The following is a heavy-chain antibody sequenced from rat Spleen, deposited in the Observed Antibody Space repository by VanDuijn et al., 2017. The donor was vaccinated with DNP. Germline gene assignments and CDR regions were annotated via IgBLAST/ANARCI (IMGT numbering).Heavy chain of an antibody. CDR1: GVTFSHLN. V-gene: IGHV5-22*01. D-gene: IGHD1-10*01. CDR3: ARRGYNNAWYFDF. CDR2: ITYEGSNT. J-gene: IGHJ1*01. Sequence: EVQLVESGGGFVLPGRSLKLSCAASGVTFSHLNMAWVRQAPKKGLEWVASITYEGSNTYYGDSVKGRFTISRDNAESILYLQMNSLRSEDAATYYCARRGYNNAWYFDFWGPGTMVTVSS.